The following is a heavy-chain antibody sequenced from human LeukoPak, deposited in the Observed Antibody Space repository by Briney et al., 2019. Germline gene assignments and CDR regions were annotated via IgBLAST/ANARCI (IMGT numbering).Heavy chain of an antibody. J-gene: IGHJ4*02. CDR1: GYIYTSYW. CDR3: ARHGSGYPYYFDY. Sequence: GESLKISCNSSGYIYTSYWIGWVRQMPGKGLEWMGIIYPGDSDTRYSPSFQGQVTISADKSISTAYLQWSSLEASDTAMYYCARHGSGYPYYFDYWGQGTLVTVSS. D-gene: IGHD3-22*01. CDR2: IYPGDSDT. V-gene: IGHV5-51*01.